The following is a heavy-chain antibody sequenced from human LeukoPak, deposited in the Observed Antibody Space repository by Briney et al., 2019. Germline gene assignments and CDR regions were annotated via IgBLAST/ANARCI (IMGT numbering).Heavy chain of an antibody. CDR3: ARDGRGTAALGY. CDR1: GGSIRSRHW. J-gene: IGHJ4*02. D-gene: IGHD6-13*01. V-gene: IGHV4-4*02. Sequence: SGTVSLICSVSGGSIRSRHWWGSVRHTPGTGLEWIGEIYHSGSTNYNPSLKSRVAISVDKSKNQFSLKLSSVTAADTAVYYCARDGRGTAALGYWGQGTLVTVSS. CDR2: IYHSGST.